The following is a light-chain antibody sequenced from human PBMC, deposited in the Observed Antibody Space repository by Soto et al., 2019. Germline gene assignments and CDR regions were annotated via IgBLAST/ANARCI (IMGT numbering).Light chain of an antibody. J-gene: IGKJ1*01. CDR2: DAS. CDR3: QQYSDSSGA. CDR1: QSIGTW. V-gene: IGKV1-5*01. Sequence: DIQVTQSPSTVSATVADRVPLTCGASQSIGTWLAWYQQKPGKAPKLLIFDASTLESGVPSRFSGSGSGTDFTLTISSLQPDDFATYYCQQYSDSSGAFAQGTKVDI.